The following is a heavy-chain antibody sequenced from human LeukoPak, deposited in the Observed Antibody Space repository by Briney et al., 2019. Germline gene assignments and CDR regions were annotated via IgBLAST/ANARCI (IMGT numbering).Heavy chain of an antibody. Sequence: ASVKVSCKASGYTFTGYYMHWVRQAPGQGLEWMGWINPNSGGTNYAQKFQGRVTMTRDTSISTAYMELSRLRSDDTAVYYCATSQYCSNTSCGNTWGQGTLVTVSS. V-gene: IGHV1-2*02. D-gene: IGHD2-2*01. J-gene: IGHJ5*02. CDR1: GYTFTGYY. CDR3: ATSQYCSNTSCGNT. CDR2: INPNSGGT.